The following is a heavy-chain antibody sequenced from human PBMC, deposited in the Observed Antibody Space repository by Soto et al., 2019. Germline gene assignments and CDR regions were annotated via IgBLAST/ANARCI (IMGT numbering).Heavy chain of an antibody. J-gene: IGHJ3*02. D-gene: IGHD2-8*01. CDR2: IRSKAYAGTT. CDR1: GFTFGDYS. Sequence: SLRLSCTGSGFTFGDYSMSWFRQAPGKGLEWVGFIRSKAYAGTTEYAASVKGRFTVSRDDSKSIAYLQMNSLRTEDTAVYYCTRDTCTDGLCYVGYGFDIWGQGTMVTVSS. V-gene: IGHV3-49*03. CDR3: TRDTCTDGLCYVGYGFDI.